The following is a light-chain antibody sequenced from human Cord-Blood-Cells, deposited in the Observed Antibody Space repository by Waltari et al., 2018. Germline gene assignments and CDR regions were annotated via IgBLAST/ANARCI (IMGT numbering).Light chain of an antibody. Sequence: EILLRQSPPTLSLSPGERAPLSCGASPRVSSSYLAWYQQKPGLAPRLLIYDASSRATGIPDRFSGSGSGTDFTLTISRLEPEDFAVYYCQQYGSSPTFGGGTKVEIK. J-gene: IGKJ4*01. CDR3: QQYGSSPT. CDR2: DAS. V-gene: IGKV3D-20*01. CDR1: PRVSSSY.